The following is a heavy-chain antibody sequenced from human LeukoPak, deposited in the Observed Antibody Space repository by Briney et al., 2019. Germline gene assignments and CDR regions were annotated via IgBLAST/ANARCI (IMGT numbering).Heavy chain of an antibody. Sequence: GGSLRLSCAASGFTFSDYYMSWIRQAPGKGLEWVSYISSSSSYTNYADSVKGRFTISRDNAKNSLYLQINSLRAEDTAVYYCARDCSGGSCYSVWGQGTLVTVSS. V-gene: IGHV3-11*06. CDR1: GFTFSDYY. J-gene: IGHJ4*02. CDR3: ARDCSGGSCYSV. D-gene: IGHD2-15*01. CDR2: ISSSSSYT.